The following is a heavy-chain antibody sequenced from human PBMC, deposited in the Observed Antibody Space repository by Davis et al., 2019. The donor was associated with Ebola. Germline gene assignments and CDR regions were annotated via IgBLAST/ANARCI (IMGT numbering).Heavy chain of an antibody. CDR1: ASSLSRTTNYY. D-gene: IGHD3-22*01. CDR2: IYYSGNT. Sequence: MPSETLSLTCTVSASSLSRTTNYYWGWIRQSPGKGLEWIGSIYYSGNTYYSPSLRRRVTMSVDSSKNQFSLELSSVTAADTAIYYCARRNYYYENFWGQGILVTVSS. CDR3: ARRNYYYENF. V-gene: IGHV4-39*01. J-gene: IGHJ4*02.